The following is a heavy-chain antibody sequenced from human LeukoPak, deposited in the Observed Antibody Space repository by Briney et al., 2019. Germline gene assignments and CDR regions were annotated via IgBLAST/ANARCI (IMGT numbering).Heavy chain of an antibody. V-gene: IGHV4-4*07. CDR3: ARESEEPGVTLFDY. CDR2: ILTSGTT. J-gene: IGHJ4*02. D-gene: IGHD3-10*01. CDR1: GVSISRHY. Sequence: PSETLSLTCTVPGVSISRHYWSWIRQPAGKGLEWIGRILTSGTTNYSPSLRSRLSMSVDTSKNQCSLRLSSVTAADTAVYFWARESEEPGVTLFDYWGQGTLVTASS.